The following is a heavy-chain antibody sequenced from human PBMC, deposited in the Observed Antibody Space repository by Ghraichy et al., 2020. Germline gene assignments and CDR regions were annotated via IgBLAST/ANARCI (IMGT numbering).Heavy chain of an antibody. V-gene: IGHV4-61*01. J-gene: IGHJ6*02. Sequence: SETLSLTCAVSGGSVNRGNYYWSWVRRPPGKGLEWIGHISSSGSAVYSPFLNSRVTISVDTSKNQFSLTLASVTAADTADYYCVYASRSSYLGYSYSYYGLDVWNRETTVHVSS. CDR1: GGSVNRGNYY. CDR3: VYASRSSYLGYSYSYYGLDV. CDR2: ISSSGSA. D-gene: IGHD2-21*01.